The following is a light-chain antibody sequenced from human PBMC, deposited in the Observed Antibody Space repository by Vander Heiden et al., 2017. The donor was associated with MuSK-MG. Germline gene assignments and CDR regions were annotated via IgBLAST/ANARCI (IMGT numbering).Light chain of an antibody. CDR2: QDS. CDR1: KLGDKY. J-gene: IGLJ2*01. CDR3: QAWDSSTHVV. Sequence: SYELTQPPSVSVSPGQTASITCSGDKLGDKYACWYQQKPGQPPVLVIYQDSKRPSGIPGLFSGSNSGNTATLTISGTQAVDEADYYCQAWDSSTHVVFGGGTKLTVL. V-gene: IGLV3-1*01.